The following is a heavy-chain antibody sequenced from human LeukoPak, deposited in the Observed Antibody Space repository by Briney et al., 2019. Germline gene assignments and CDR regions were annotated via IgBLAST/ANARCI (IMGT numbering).Heavy chain of an antibody. V-gene: IGHV5-51*01. Sequence: GESLKISCKGSGYRFTSYWIGWVRQMPGKGLEWVGIIYPGDSDTRYSPSFQGQVTISADKSISTAYLQWSSLKASDTAMYYCASGEMATIIIAEYFQHWGQGTLVTVSS. D-gene: IGHD5-24*01. CDR2: IYPGDSDT. CDR3: ASGEMATIIIAEYFQH. J-gene: IGHJ1*01. CDR1: GYRFTSYW.